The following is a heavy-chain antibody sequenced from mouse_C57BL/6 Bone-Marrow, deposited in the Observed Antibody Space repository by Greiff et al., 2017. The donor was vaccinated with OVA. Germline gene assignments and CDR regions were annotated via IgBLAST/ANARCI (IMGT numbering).Heavy chain of an antibody. CDR1: GYTFISYW. V-gene: IGHV1-64*01. D-gene: IGHD2-4*01. J-gene: IGHJ2*01. CDR2: IHPNSGST. Sequence: QVQLQQPGAELVKPGASVKLSCKASGYTFISYWMHWVKQRPGQGLEWIGMIHPNSGSTNYNEKFKSKATLTVDKSSSTAYMQLSSLTSEDSAVYYCARVRVYYDYDVEYFDYWGQGTTLTVSS. CDR3: ARVRVYYDYDVEYFDY.